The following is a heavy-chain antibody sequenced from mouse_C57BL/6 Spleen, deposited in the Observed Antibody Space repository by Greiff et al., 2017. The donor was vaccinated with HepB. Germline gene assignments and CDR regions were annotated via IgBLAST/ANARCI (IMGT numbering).Heavy chain of an antibody. CDR3: VYDYGFAY. CDR2: ISDGGSYT. Sequence: DVHLVESGGGLVKPGGSLKLSCAASGFTFSSYAMSWVRQTPEKRLEWVATISDGGSYTYYPDNVKGRFTISRDNAKNNLYLQMSHLKSEDTAMYYCVYDYGFAYWGQGTLVTVSA. D-gene: IGHD2-4*01. J-gene: IGHJ3*01. CDR1: GFTFSSYA. V-gene: IGHV5-4*01.